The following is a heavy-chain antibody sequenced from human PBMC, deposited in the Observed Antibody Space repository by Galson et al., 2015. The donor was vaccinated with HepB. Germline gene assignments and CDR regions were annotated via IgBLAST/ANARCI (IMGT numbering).Heavy chain of an antibody. CDR3: AIAYEMDTLFLGYDAFDI. D-gene: IGHD5-24*01. Sequence: SLRLSCAVSGFTFSGYGMSWVRQAPGKGLEWVSGTSGSGGSTYYADSVKGRFTISRDKSKNTLYLQMNSLRADDTAVYYCAIAYEMDTLFLGYDAFDIRGQGTMVTVSS. CDR1: GFTFSGYG. V-gene: IGHV3-23*01. J-gene: IGHJ3*02. CDR2: TSGSGGST.